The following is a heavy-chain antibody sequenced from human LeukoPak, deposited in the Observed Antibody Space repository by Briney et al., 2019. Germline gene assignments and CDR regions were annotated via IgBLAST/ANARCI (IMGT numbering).Heavy chain of an antibody. J-gene: IGHJ3*02. CDR3: AGYYGGTDAFDI. CDR1: GGSISSYY. D-gene: IGHD4-17*01. CDR2: IYYSGST. Sequence: SETLSLTCTVSGGSISSYYWSWIRQPPGKGLEWIGYIYYSGSTNYNPSLKSRVTISVDTSKNQFSLKLSSVTAADTVVYYCAGYYGGTDAFDIWGQGTMVTVSS. V-gene: IGHV4-59*08.